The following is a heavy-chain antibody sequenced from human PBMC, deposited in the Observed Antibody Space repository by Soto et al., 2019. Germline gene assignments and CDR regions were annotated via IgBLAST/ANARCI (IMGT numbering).Heavy chain of an antibody. CDR3: ARDVMGHDNYETIGYYFDH. J-gene: IGHJ4*02. CDR1: GYSFTNFH. Sequence: QVQLSQFGAEVKKPGASVKVSCKASGYSFTNFHIHWVRQAPGQGLEWMGMIDPSGGITRDAQRLQGRITMTRDASTSTVYMELRNLTSEDTAVYYCARDVMGHDNYETIGYYFDHWGQGTLVTVSS. D-gene: IGHD3-22*01. V-gene: IGHV1-46*01. CDR2: IDPSGGIT.